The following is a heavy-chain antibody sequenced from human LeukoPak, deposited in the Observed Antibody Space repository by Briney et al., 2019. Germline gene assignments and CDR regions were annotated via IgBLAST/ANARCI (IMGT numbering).Heavy chain of an antibody. D-gene: IGHD1-26*01. CDR3: ARGPKWSGSYYYFDY. CDR1: GYTFTSYD. J-gene: IGHJ4*02. Sequence: ASVKVSCTPSGYTFTSYDINWVRQATGQGLEWVGWMNPNSGNTGYAQKFQGRVTITRNTSISTAYMELSSLRSEDTAVYYCARGPKWSGSYYYFDYWGQGTLVTVSS. V-gene: IGHV1-8*01. CDR2: MNPNSGNT.